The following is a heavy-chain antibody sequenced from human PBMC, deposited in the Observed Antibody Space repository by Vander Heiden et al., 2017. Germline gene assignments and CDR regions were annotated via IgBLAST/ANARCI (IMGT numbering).Heavy chain of an antibody. J-gene: IGHJ4*02. CDR1: GFTFSNYG. Sequence: GEPGGGVVQPGRSLRPSCAASGFTFSNYGMHWVRQAPGKGLDWVAVISYDGSDKYHADSVEGRFTISRDNSKKMVYLEMNKLGAEDTAVYFCAKDYYGYIWGRHRYTAIEYWGQGALVTVSS. V-gene: IGHV3-30*18. CDR2: ISYDGSDK. D-gene: IGHD3-16*02. CDR3: AKDYYGYIWGRHRYTAIEY.